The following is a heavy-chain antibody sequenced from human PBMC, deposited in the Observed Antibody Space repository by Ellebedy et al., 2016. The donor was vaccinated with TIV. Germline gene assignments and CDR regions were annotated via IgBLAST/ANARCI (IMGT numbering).Heavy chain of an antibody. J-gene: IGHJ4*02. CDR2: INPSVGST. Sequence: AASVKVSCKASAYTFTSSFMHCVRQAPGQGLEWMGIINPSVGSTTYAQMLHGRVTMTRDTSTSTVYMELSSLRSEDTAVYYCARARSSGRLHTPDYWGQGTLVTVSS. D-gene: IGHD6-19*01. CDR3: ARARSSGRLHTPDY. CDR1: AYTFTSSF. V-gene: IGHV1-46*04.